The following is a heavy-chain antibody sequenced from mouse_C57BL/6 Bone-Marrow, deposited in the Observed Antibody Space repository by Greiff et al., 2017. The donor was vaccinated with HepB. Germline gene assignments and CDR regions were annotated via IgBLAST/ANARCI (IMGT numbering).Heavy chain of an antibody. V-gene: IGHV1-74*01. J-gene: IGHJ2*01. CDR2: IHPSDSDT. D-gene: IGHD2-2*01. CDR1: GYTFTSYW. CDR3: EIEWLRRGGTGDY. Sequence: QVQLQQPGAELVKPGASVKVSCKASGYTFTSYWMHWVKQRPGQGLEWIGRIHPSDSDTNYNQKFKGKGTLTVDKSSSTAYMQLSSLTSEDSAVYYCEIEWLRRGGTGDYWGQGTTLTVSS.